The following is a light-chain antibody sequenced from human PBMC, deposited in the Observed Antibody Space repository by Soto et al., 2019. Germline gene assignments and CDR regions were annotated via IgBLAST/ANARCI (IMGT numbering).Light chain of an antibody. CDR2: DAS. CDR3: QQYNSYSRP. CDR1: QSISSW. V-gene: IGKV1-5*01. J-gene: IGKJ1*01. Sequence: DIEMTQSPSTLSASVGERVTITCRASQSISSWFAWYQQKPGKAPKLLIYDASSLESGVPSRFSGSGSGTEFTLTIFSLQPDDFATYYCQQYNSYSRPFGQGTKVDIK.